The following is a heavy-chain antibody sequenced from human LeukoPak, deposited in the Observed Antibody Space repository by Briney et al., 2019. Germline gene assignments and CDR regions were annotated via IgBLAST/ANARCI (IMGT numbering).Heavy chain of an antibody. V-gene: IGHV3-23*01. J-gene: IGHJ3*02. CDR2: ISGSGGST. Sequence: GGSLRLSCADSGSTFSSYAMSWVRQAPGKGLEWVSAISGSGGSTYYADSVKGRFTISRDNSKNTLYLQMNSLRAEDTAVYYCAKSSYYDSSGYFVILDAFDIWGQGTMVTVSS. CDR1: GSTFSSYA. CDR3: AKSSYYDSSGYFVILDAFDI. D-gene: IGHD3-22*01.